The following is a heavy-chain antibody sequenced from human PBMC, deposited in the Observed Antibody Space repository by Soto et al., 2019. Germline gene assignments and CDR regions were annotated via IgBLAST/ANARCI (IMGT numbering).Heavy chain of an antibody. CDR1: GYTFTSYD. CDR3: ARERVNWFDP. V-gene: IGHV1-8*02. CDR2: MNPNSGNT. J-gene: IGHJ5*02. Sequence: QVQLVQSGAEVKKPGASVKVSCKASGYTFTSYDINWVRQATGQGLEWMGWMNPNSGNTGYAQKFQGRVTMTTNTSIRTDYMELSSPRSEDTAVYYSARERVNWFDPGGQGALVTVSS.